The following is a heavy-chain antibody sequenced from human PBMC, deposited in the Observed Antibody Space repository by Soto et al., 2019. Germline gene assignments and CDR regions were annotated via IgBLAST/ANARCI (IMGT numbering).Heavy chain of an antibody. V-gene: IGHV4-61*01. D-gene: IGHD6-19*01. CDR3: ARIGGWYDVDF. CDR2: IFYNGTA. J-gene: IGHJ4*02. CDR1: GGSVSSGSFH. Sequence: LSLTCSVSGGSVSSGSFHWSWIRQPPGKGLQFIGSIFYNGTANYSPSLKNRVSISIDTSQSQFFLQLISVAAADTAVYYCARIGGWYDVDFWGQGSLVTVSS.